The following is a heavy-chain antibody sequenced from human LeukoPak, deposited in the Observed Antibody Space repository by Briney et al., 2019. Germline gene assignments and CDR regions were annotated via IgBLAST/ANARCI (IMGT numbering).Heavy chain of an antibody. Sequence: ASVKVSCKASGYTFTSYAMHWVRQAPGQRLEWMGWINAGNGNTKYSQKFQGRVTITRDTSASTAYMELSSLRSEDTAVYYCARKIGGSYYFDYWGQGTLVTVSS. CDR2: INAGNGNT. D-gene: IGHD1-26*01. CDR3: ARKIGGSYYFDY. J-gene: IGHJ4*02. CDR1: GYTFTSYA. V-gene: IGHV1-3*01.